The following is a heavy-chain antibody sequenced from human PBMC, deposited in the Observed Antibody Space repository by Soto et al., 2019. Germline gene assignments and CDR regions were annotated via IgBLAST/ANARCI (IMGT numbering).Heavy chain of an antibody. V-gene: IGHV4-34*01. CDR3: ARVRRWLPEEMVDL. J-gene: IGHJ5*02. Sequence: QVQLHQWGAGQLRASETLSLTCGVSGGSFSGYYLSWIRQPPGKGLEWIGEVNDSGNSNYNPSLKRRVVISLDTPKNEFSLKMNTVTAADTGVYYCARVRRWLPEEMVDLWGQGALVTVSS. CDR2: VNDSGNS. D-gene: IGHD5-12*01. CDR1: GGSFSGYY.